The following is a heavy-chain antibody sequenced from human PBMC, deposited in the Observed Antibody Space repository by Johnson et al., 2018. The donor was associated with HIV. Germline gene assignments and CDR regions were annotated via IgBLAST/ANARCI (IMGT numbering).Heavy chain of an antibody. Sequence: VQLVESGGGLVQRGGSLRLSCAASGFTVSSNYMSWVRQAPGKGLEWVSIIYSGGSTYYADSVKGRFNISSDNSKNTLYLQMNRLRAEDTAVYSCARAYSCGTFDIWGQVTMVTVSA. CDR1: GFTVSSNY. D-gene: IGHD5-18*01. CDR2: IYSGGST. CDR3: ARAYSCGTFDI. J-gene: IGHJ3*02. V-gene: IGHV3-66*01.